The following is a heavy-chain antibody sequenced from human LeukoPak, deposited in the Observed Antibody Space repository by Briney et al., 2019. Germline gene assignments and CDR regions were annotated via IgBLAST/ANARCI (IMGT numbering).Heavy chain of an antibody. Sequence: GASVKVSCKASGGTFSSYAISWVRQAPGQGLEWMGRIIPILGIANYAQKFQGRVTITADKSTSTAYMELSSLRSEDTAVYYCAREEGGYSYGRGSNWFDPWGQGTLVTVSS. V-gene: IGHV1-69*04. J-gene: IGHJ5*02. CDR1: GGTFSSYA. CDR3: AREEGGYSYGRGSNWFDP. CDR2: IIPILGIA. D-gene: IGHD5-18*01.